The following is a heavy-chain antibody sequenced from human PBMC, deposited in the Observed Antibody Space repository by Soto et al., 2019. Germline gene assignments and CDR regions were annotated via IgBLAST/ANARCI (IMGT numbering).Heavy chain of an antibody. CDR1: GYTFNKYG. CDR3: ARDRDSDFWSGFRFDY. V-gene: IGHV1-18*01. D-gene: IGHD3-3*01. J-gene: IGHJ4*02. CDR2: ISGYNGKT. Sequence: QLVQSGAEVKRPGASVKVSCKTSGYTFNKYGVSWVRQAPGQGLEWMGWISGYNGKTTFAQNFQGRVTMTTDTSTTTAYMELGSLRSEDTAVYFCARDRDSDFWSGFRFDYWGQGTLVTVSS.